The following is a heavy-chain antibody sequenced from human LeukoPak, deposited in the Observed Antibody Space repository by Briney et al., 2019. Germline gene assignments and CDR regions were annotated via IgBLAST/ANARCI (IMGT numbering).Heavy chain of an antibody. CDR2: ISYDGSNK. V-gene: IGHV3-30*03. CDR3: AREHMKQRASFDP. J-gene: IGHJ5*02. D-gene: IGHD6-25*01. CDR1: GFTFSSYG. Sequence: GGSLRLSCAASGFTFSSYGMHWVRQAPGKGLEWVAVISYDGSNKYYADSVKGRFTISRDNSKNTLYLQMNSLRAEDTAVYYCAREHMKQRASFDPWGQGTLVTVSS.